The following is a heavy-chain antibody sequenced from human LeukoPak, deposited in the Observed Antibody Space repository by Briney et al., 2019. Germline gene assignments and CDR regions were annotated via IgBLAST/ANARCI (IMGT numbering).Heavy chain of an antibody. J-gene: IGHJ6*03. D-gene: IGHD3-22*01. CDR1: GGSVSSVSSY. V-gene: IGHV4-61*10. CDR3: ASRRLVVITQYYYYMDV. CDR2: IYYSGST. Sequence: SETLSLTCTVSGGSVSSVSSYWSWVRQPAGKGLEWIGYIYYSGSTNYNPSLKSRVTISVDTSKNQFSLKLSSVTAADTAVYYCASRRLVVITQYYYYMDVWGKGTTVTVSS.